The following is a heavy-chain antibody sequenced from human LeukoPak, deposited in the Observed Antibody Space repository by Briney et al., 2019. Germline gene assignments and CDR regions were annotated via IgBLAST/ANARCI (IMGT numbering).Heavy chain of an antibody. CDR1: GFTVSSHY. J-gene: IGHJ4*02. D-gene: IGHD6-13*01. Sequence: PGGSLRLSRAASGFTVSSHYMSWVRQAPGKGLEWVSVIYSGAGTSYADSVQGRFTISRDNSKNTLYLQMNSLRVEDTAVYYCARDRGFSSSWRLFVYWGQGTPVTVSS. CDR3: ARDRGFSSSWRLFVY. V-gene: IGHV3-66*02. CDR2: IYSGAGT.